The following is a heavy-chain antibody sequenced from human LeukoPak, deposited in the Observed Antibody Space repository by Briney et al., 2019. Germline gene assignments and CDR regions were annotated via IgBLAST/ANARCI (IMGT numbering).Heavy chain of an antibody. V-gene: IGHV3-7*01. D-gene: IGHD6-25*01. CDR2: IKQDGSEK. CDR3: ARARPLDY. J-gene: IGHJ4*02. CDR1: EFTFSTYW. Sequence: PRGSLRLSCAVSEFTFSTYWMSWVRQAPGKGLEWVANIKQDGSEKYYVDSVKGRFTISRDNAKNSLYLQMNSLRAEDTAVYYCARARPLDYWGQGTLVTVSS.